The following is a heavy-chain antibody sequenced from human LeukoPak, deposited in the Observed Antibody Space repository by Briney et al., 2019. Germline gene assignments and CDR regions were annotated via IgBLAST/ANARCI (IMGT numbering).Heavy chain of an antibody. V-gene: IGHV3-30*18. J-gene: IGHJ4*02. CDR2: ISFDINDR. CDR3: AKESPWDFTRLFDN. Sequence: GGSLRLPCAASEFTFSKYGMHWVRQAPGKGLEWVASISFDINDRKYAESVRGRFTISRDNSKNTLYLQMNSLRAEDTAVYYCAKESPWDFTRLFDNWGQGTLVIVSS. D-gene: IGHD1-26*01. CDR1: EFTFSKYG.